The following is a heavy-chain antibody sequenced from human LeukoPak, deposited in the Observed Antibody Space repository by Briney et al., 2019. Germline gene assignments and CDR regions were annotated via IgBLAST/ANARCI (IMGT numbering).Heavy chain of an antibody. CDR2: IIPIFGTA. Sequence: ASVKVSCKASGGTFSSQSISWVRQAPGQGLEWMGGIIPIFGTANYAQKFQGRVTITADESTSTAYMELSSLRSEDTAVYYCAEQGYDFWSENYYYMDVWGKGTTVTVSS. D-gene: IGHD3-3*01. J-gene: IGHJ6*03. CDR1: GGTFSSQS. V-gene: IGHV1-69*13. CDR3: AEQGYDFWSENYYYMDV.